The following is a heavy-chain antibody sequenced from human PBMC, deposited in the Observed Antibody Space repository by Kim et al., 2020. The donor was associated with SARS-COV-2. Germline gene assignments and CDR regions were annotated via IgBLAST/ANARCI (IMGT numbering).Heavy chain of an antibody. V-gene: IGHV3-30*01. D-gene: IGHD3-22*01. CDR3: ARAYYDSSGYLT. J-gene: IGHJ4*02. Sequence: YYADSVKGPFTISRDNAKNTLYLQMNSLGAEDTAVYYCARAYYDSSGYLTWGQGSLVTVSS.